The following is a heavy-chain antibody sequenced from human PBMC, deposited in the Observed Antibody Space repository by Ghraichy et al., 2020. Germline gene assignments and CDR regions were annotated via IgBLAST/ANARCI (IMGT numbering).Heavy chain of an antibody. V-gene: IGHV3-48*03. CDR3: ARRTDSSGFHFYLDY. CDR2: ISASESTI. J-gene: IGHJ4*02. Sequence: GGSLRLSCAASGFTFSRYEMSWVRQAPRKGLEWVAHISASESTIHYVDSVKGRFTISRDNAKNSLYLQINSLRAEDTAVYYCARRTDSSGFHFYLDYWGQGIMVTVSA. CDR1: GFTFSRYE. D-gene: IGHD3-22*01.